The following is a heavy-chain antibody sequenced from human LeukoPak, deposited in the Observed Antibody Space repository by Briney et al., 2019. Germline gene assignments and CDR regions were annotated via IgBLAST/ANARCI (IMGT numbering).Heavy chain of an antibody. J-gene: IGHJ5*02. D-gene: IGHD6-19*01. CDR3: ARGARSIAVAGTAHWVDP. CDR1: GYTFTSYA. CDR2: INTNTGNP. Sequence: VASVKVSCKASGYTFTSYAMNWVRQAPGQGLEWMGWINTNTGNPTYAQGFTGRFVFSLDTSVSTAYLQISSLKAEDTAVYYCARGARSIAVAGTAHWVDPWGQGTLVTVSS. V-gene: IGHV7-4-1*02.